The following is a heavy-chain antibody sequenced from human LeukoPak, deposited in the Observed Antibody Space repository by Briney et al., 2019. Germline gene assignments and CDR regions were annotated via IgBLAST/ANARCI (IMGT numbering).Heavy chain of an antibody. CDR2: ISGSDSHI. CDR3: VRHIVVVVSAQSHDAFDI. D-gene: IGHD2-15*01. Sequence: ETLSLTCTVSGGSISSYYWSWIRQPPGKGLEWVSSISGSDSHIYYADSVKGRFTISRDNAKNSLYLQMSSLRAEDTAVYYCVRHIVVVVSAQSHDAFDIWGQGTMVTVSS. CDR1: GGSISSYY. J-gene: IGHJ3*02. V-gene: IGHV3-21*01.